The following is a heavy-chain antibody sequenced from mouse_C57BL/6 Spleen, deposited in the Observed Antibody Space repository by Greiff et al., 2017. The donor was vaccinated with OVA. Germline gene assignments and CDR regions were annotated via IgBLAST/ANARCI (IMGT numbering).Heavy chain of an antibody. CDR1: GYTFTDYY. Sequence: EVQLQQSGPELVKPGASVKISCKASGYTFTDYYMNWVEQSHGKSLEWIGDINPNNGGTSYNQKFKGKATLTVDKSSSTAYMELRSLTSEDSAVYYCARDDGYQFAYWGQGTLVTVSA. V-gene: IGHV1-26*01. D-gene: IGHD2-3*01. CDR2: INPNNGGT. J-gene: IGHJ3*01. CDR3: ARDDGYQFAY.